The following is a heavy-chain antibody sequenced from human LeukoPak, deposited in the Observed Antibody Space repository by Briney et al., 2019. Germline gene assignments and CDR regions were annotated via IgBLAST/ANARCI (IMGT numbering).Heavy chain of an antibody. V-gene: IGHV1-69*04. CDR1: GGTFGSYG. CDR3: ARGPYDGTFYFDS. CDR2: TIPIRGMT. J-gene: IGHJ4*02. D-gene: IGHD3-16*01. Sequence: SVKVSCKISGGTFGSYGISWVRRAPGQGLEWMGRTIPIRGMTNYAQKFQGRVTITADTSTSTAYMELSSLTSEDTAVYFCARGPYDGTFYFDSWGQGTLVIVSS.